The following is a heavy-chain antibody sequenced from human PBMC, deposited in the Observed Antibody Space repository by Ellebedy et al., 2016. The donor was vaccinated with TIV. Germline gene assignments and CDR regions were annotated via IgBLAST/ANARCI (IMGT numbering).Heavy chain of an antibody. V-gene: IGHV4-61*08. J-gene: IGHJ6*02. CDR3: ARKGYSGYGLKYYYYGMDV. Sequence: SETLSLXXTVSGGSISSGGYYWSWIRQHPGKGLEWIGYIYYSGSTNYNPSLKSRVTISVDTSKNQFSLKLSSVTAADTAVYYCARKGYSGYGLKYYYYGMDVWGQGTTVTVSS. CDR2: IYYSGST. CDR1: GGSISSGGYY. D-gene: IGHD5-12*01.